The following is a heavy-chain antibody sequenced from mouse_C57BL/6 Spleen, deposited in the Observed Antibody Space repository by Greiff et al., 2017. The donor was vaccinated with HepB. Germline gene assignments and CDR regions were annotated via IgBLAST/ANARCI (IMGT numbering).Heavy chain of an antibody. CDR3: ARSRRNYYGSTDY. D-gene: IGHD1-1*01. CDR2: INPSSGYT. J-gene: IGHJ2*01. Sequence: QVQLQQSGAELAKPGASVKLSCKASGYTFTSYWMHWVNQRPGQGLEWIGYINPSSGYTKYNQKFKDKATLTADKSSSTAYMQLSSLTYEDSAVYYCARSRRNYYGSTDYWGQGTTLTVSS. V-gene: IGHV1-7*01. CDR1: GYTFTSYW.